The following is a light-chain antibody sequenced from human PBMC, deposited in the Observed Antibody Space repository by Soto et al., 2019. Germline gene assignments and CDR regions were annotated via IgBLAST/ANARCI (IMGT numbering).Light chain of an antibody. CDR3: QQANSFPIT. CDR2: AAS. J-gene: IGKJ5*01. CDR1: QGISSW. V-gene: IGKV1-12*01. Sequence: DIQMTQSPSSVSAPAGDRVTITCRASQGISSWLAWYQKKPGKAPNLLIYAASSLQSGVPSRFSGSESGTDFTLTISSLQPEDCAIYFCQQANSFPITFGQGTRLEI.